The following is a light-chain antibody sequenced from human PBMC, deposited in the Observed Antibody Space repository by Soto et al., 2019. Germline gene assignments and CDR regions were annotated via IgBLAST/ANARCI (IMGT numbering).Light chain of an antibody. V-gene: IGKV1-33*01. CDR3: QQYDNLPPAT. Sequence: DIQMTQSPSSLSASVGDRVTITCQASQDISNYLNWYQQKPGKAPKLLIYDASNLETGFPSRFSGSGSGTDFTFTISSLQPEDIATYYCQQYDNLPPATFGGGTKVEIK. CDR1: QDISNY. CDR2: DAS. J-gene: IGKJ4*01.